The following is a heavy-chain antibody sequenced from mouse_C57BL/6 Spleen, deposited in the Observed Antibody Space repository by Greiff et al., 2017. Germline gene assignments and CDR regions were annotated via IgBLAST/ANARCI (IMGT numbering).Heavy chain of an antibody. D-gene: IGHD1-1*01. CDR1: GYTFTSYW. CDR2: IDPNSGGT. J-gene: IGHJ4*01. Sequence: VQLQQPGAELVKPGASVKLSCKASGYTFTSYWMHWVKQRPGRGLEWIGRIDPNSGGTKYNEKFKSKATLTVDKPSSTAYMQLSYLTSEDSAVYYCATHYYGSSYDAMDYWGQGTSVTVSS. V-gene: IGHV1-72*01. CDR3: ATHYYGSSYDAMDY.